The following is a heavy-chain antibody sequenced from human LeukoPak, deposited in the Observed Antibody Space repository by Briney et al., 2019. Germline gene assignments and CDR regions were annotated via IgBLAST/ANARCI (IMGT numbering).Heavy chain of an antibody. Sequence: PGGSLRLSCAASGFTFSSYWMHWVRQAPGKGLVWVSRIYSEGRSTSYADSVKGRFTISRDNAKNTLYLQMNSLRAEDTAVYYCARSQYSDILTGSLYGMDVWGQGTTVTASS. D-gene: IGHD3-9*01. V-gene: IGHV3-74*01. CDR2: IYSEGRST. CDR1: GFTFSSYW. J-gene: IGHJ6*02. CDR3: ARSQYSDILTGSLYGMDV.